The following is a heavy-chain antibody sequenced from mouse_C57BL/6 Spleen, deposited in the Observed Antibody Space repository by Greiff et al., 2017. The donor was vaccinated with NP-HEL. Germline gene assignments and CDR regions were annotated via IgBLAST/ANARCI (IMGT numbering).Heavy chain of an antibody. Sequence: EVKLMESGGGLVKPGGSLKLSCAASGFTFSDYGMHWVRQAPEKGLEWVAYISSGSSTIYYADTVKGRFTISRDNAKNTLFLQMTSLRSEDTAMYYCARTIVYSYYFDYWGQGTTLTVSS. CDR2: ISSGSSTI. CDR3: ARTIVYSYYFDY. J-gene: IGHJ2*01. D-gene: IGHD2-5*01. CDR1: GFTFSDYG. V-gene: IGHV5-17*01.